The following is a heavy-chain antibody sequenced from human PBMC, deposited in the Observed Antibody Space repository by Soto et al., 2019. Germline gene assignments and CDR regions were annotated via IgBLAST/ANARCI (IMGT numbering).Heavy chain of an antibody. CDR3: ARDMGPSGAYGY. Sequence: EVQLVDSGGDLVQPGGSLRLSCAASGCTFSTYWMSWVRQAPGKGLEWVANIDPDGSQKYYVDSVKGRFTISRDNAKNSLYLQMNSLRAEDTAVYYCARDMGPSGAYGYWGQGTLVTVSS. V-gene: IGHV3-7*03. D-gene: IGHD1-26*01. J-gene: IGHJ4*02. CDR1: GCTFSTYW. CDR2: IDPDGSQK.